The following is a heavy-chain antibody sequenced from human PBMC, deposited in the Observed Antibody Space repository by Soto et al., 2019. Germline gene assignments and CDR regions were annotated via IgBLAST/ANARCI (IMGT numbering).Heavy chain of an antibody. J-gene: IGHJ6*03. D-gene: IGHD5-12*01. CDR2: INPNSGGT. Sequence: ASVKVSCKASGYTFTVYYMHWVRQAPGQGLEWMGWINPNSGGTNYAQKFQGWVTMTRDTSISTAYMELSRLRSDDTAVYYCARGLGGYDEYKDRVFPNYYYYMDVWGKGTTVTVSS. CDR3: ARGLGGYDEYKDRVFPNYYYYMDV. V-gene: IGHV1-2*04. CDR1: GYTFTVYY.